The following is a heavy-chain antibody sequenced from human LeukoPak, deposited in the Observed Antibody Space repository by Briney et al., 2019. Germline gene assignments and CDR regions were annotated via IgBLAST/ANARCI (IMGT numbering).Heavy chain of an antibody. J-gene: IGHJ6*02. CDR1: GFTFSNAW. V-gene: IGHV3-15*01. D-gene: IGHD3-3*01. Sequence: GGSLRLSCAASGFTFSNAWMSWVRQAPGKGLEWVGRIKSKTDGGTTDYAAPVKGRFTISRDDSKNTLYLQMNSLKTEDTAVYYCTTSRYYDFWSGYYYYGMDVWGQGTTVTVSS. CDR3: TTSRYYDFWSGYYYYGMDV. CDR2: IKSKTDGGTT.